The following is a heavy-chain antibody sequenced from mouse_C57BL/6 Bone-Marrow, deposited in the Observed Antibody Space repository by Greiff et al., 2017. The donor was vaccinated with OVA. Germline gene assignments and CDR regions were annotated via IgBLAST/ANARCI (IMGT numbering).Heavy chain of an antibody. CDR3: TTCGGDAWYFDG. V-gene: IGHV14-4*01. D-gene: IGHD2-13*01. Sequence: VQLQQPGAELVRPGASVKLSCTASGFNIKDDYMHWVKQRPEQGLEWIGWIDPENGDTEYASKFQGKATITADTSSSPAYLQLSSLTSEDTAVYYCTTCGGDAWYFDGCGTGTAVSVSS. CDR1: GFNIKDDY. CDR2: IDPENGDT. J-gene: IGHJ1*03.